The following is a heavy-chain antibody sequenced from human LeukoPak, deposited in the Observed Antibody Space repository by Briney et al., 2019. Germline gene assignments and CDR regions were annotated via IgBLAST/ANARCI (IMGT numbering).Heavy chain of an antibody. V-gene: IGHV3-74*01. CDR3: AKGTYSSGWYRGDYYYYYMDV. J-gene: IGHJ6*03. Sequence: GGSLRLSCAASGFTFSSYWMHWVRQAPGKGLVWVSRIHSDGSTTFYADSVKGRFTISRDNAKNSLYLQMNSLRAEDTALYYCAKGTYSSGWYRGDYYYYYMDVWGKGTTVTISS. CDR2: IHSDGSTT. D-gene: IGHD6-19*01. CDR1: GFTFSSYW.